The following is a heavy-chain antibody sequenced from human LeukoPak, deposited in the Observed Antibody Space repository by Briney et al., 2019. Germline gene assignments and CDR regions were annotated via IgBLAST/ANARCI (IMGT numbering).Heavy chain of an antibody. CDR3: ARGDSDYYYYGMDV. V-gene: IGHV1-2*02. J-gene: IGHJ6*02. Sequence: ASVKVSCKASGYTFTGYYMHWVRQAPGQGLECMGWINPNSGGTNYAQKVQGRVTMTGDTSISTAYMELSSLRSDDTAVYYCARGDSDYYYYGMDVWGQGTTVTVSS. D-gene: IGHD5-24*01. CDR2: INPNSGGT. CDR1: GYTFTGYY.